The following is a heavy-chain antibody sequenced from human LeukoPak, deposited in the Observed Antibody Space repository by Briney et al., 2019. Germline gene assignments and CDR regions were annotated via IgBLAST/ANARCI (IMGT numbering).Heavy chain of an antibody. J-gene: IGHJ6*03. D-gene: IGHD6-13*01. CDR3: AKGGAGYSSSWSKYYYYYYYMDV. CDR1: GFTFSSYA. V-gene: IGHV3-23*01. Sequence: GGSLRLSCAASGFTFSSYAMSWVRQAPGKGLEWVSAISGSGGSTYYADSVKGRFTISRDNSKNTLYLQMNSLRAEDTAVYYCAKGGAGYSSSWSKYYYYYYYMDVWGKGTTVTISS. CDR2: ISGSGGST.